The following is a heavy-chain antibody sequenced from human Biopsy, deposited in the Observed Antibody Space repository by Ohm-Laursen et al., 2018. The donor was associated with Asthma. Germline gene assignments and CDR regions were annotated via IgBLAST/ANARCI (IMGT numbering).Heavy chain of an antibody. J-gene: IGHJ4*02. CDR2: IYYSGST. CDR1: GVSISSDY. V-gene: IGHV4-59*01. CDR3: ARGISRVTGLFDHFDS. D-gene: IGHD2-21*02. Sequence: GTLSLTCTVSGVSISSDYWSWIRQPPGKGLEWIGHIYYSGSTNYQPSLKSRVTISVDTSKNLFSLKLRSVTAADAAVYYCARGISRVTGLFDHFDSWGQGTLVTVSS.